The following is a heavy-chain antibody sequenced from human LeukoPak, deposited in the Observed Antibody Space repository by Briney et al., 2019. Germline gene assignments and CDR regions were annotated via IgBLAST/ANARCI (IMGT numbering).Heavy chain of an antibody. D-gene: IGHD2-21*02. Sequence: GGSLRLSCAASGFTFSDYAMHCVRQAPGKGLEWVSVISYDGSNRYYADSVKGRFTISRDNSKNTLYLQMNSLRAEDTAVYYCAGDGTSYCGGDCYQGYWGQGTLVTVSS. CDR2: ISYDGSNR. V-gene: IGHV3-30-3*01. CDR3: AGDGTSYCGGDCYQGY. J-gene: IGHJ4*02. CDR1: GFTFSDYA.